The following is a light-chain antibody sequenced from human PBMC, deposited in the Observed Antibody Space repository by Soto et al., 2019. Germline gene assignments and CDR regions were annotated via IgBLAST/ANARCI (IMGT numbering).Light chain of an antibody. CDR2: GAS. V-gene: IGKV3-20*01. Sequence: EIVLTQSPGTLSLSPGERATLSCRASQSVSSSYLAWYQQKPGQPPRLLIYGASSRAIGIPDRFSGSGSGTDFTLTISRLEPEDFAVYYCQQDGSSPYTFGQGTKLEIK. CDR3: QQDGSSPYT. J-gene: IGKJ2*01. CDR1: QSVSSSY.